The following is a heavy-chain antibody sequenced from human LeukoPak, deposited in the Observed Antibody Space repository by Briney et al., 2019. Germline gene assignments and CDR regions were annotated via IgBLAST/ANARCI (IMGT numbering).Heavy chain of an antibody. CDR3: AKGLRLDLGELSTFDY. CDR2: ISYDGSFK. Sequence: GRSLRLSCAASGFIFSTYAMHWVRQSPDKGLEWVASISYDGSFKYYVDSVKGRFTISRDNSKDTLYLQMNSLRPEDTAVYYCAKGLRLDLGELSTFDYWGQGTLVTVSS. V-gene: IGHV3-30*18. CDR1: GFIFSTYA. J-gene: IGHJ4*02. D-gene: IGHD3-16*02.